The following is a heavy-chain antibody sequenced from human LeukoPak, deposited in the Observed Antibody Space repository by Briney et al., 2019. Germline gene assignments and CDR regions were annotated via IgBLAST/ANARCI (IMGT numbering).Heavy chain of an antibody. CDR1: GFTFSSYA. CDR2: KSYDGSNK. J-gene: IGHJ4*02. D-gene: IGHD1-1*01. V-gene: IGHV3-30*04. CDR3: ARAQRPMDY. Sequence: GGSLRLSCAASGFTFSSYAMHWVRQAPGKGLEWVAVKSYDGSNKYYADSVKGRFTISRDNSKNTLYLQMNSLRAEDTAVYYCARAQRPMDYWGQGTLVTVSS.